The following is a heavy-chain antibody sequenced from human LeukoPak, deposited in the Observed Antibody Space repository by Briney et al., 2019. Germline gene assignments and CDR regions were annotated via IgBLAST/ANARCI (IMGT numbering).Heavy chain of an antibody. CDR1: GYTFTSYG. J-gene: IGHJ6*02. V-gene: IGHV1-18*01. D-gene: IGHD3-10*01. CDR2: ICAYNGNT. Sequence: ASVKVSCKASGYTFTSYGISWVRQAPGQGLEWMGWICAYNGNTNYAQKLQGRVTMTTDTSTSTAYMELRSLRSDDTAVYYCARDLAWWVPWGRWFGELLNYYYGMDVWGQGTTVTVSS. CDR3: ARDLAWWVPWGRWFGELLNYYYGMDV.